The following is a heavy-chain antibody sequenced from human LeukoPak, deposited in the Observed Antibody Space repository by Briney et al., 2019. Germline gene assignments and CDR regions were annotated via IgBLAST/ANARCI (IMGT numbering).Heavy chain of an antibody. D-gene: IGHD6-13*01. CDR3: ARDGEGAAAAYFQH. Sequence: GGSLRLSCAASGFTFSSYWMHWVRQAPGKGPVWVSRINSDGSSTSYADSVKGRFTISKDNAKNTLNLQMNSLRAEDTAVYYCARDGEGAAAAYFQHWGQGTLVTVSS. J-gene: IGHJ1*01. V-gene: IGHV3-74*01. CDR2: INSDGSST. CDR1: GFTFSSYW.